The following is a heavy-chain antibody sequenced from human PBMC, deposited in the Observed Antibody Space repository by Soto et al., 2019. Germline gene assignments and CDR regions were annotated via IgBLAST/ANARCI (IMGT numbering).Heavy chain of an antibody. D-gene: IGHD2-15*01. V-gene: IGHV3-33*01. CDR2: IWYDGSNK. Sequence: QVQLVESGGGVVQPGRSLRLSCAASGFTFSSYGMHWVRQAPGKGLEWVAVIWYDGSNKYYADSVKGRFTISRDNSKXPXXXQXYSLRAEDTAVYYCARGLSCSGGSCYSYYYYYGMDVWGQGTTVTVSS. CDR3: ARGLSCSGGSCYSYYYYYGMDV. J-gene: IGHJ6*02. CDR1: GFTFSSYG.